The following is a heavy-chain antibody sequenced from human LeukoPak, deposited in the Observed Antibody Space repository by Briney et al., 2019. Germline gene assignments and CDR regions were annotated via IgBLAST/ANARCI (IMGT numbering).Heavy chain of an antibody. V-gene: IGHV3-30*03. D-gene: IGHD7-27*01. CDR2: ISYDGSNK. Sequence: PGGSLRLSCEASGFTFSSYSMNWVRQAPGKGLEWVAVISYDGSNKYYADSVKGRFTISRDNSKNMVYLQMNSLRVEDTAVYYCARDLTGSYSFDCWGQGTLVTVSS. CDR3: ARDLTGSYSFDC. CDR1: GFTFSSYS. J-gene: IGHJ4*02.